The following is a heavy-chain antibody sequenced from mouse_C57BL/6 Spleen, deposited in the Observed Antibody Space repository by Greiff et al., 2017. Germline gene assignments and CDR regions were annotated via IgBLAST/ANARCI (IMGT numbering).Heavy chain of an antibody. CDR1: GYTFTSYG. J-gene: IGHJ4*01. V-gene: IGHV1-81*01. CDR3: ARDYGGAMDY. Sequence: QVHVKQSGAELARPGASVKLSCKASGYTFTSYGISWVKQRTGQGLEWIGEIYPRSGNTYYNEKFKGKATLTADKSSSTAYMELRSLTSEDSAVYFCARDYGGAMDYWGQGTSVTVSS. D-gene: IGHD2-4*01. CDR2: IYPRSGNT.